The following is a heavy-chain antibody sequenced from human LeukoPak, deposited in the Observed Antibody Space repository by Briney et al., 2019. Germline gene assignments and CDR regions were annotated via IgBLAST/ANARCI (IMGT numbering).Heavy chain of an antibody. CDR3: ARDAYCGGDCYFAFQH. Sequence: EGSLRLSCVASGFTFTTYALNWVRQAPGKGLEWVSVIHSGGSTYYADSVKGRFIISRDNSKNTLYLQMNSLRAEDTAVYYCARDAYCGGDCYFAFQHWGQGTLVTVSS. CDR1: GFTFTTYA. CDR2: IHSGGST. J-gene: IGHJ1*01. D-gene: IGHD2-21*02. V-gene: IGHV3-66*01.